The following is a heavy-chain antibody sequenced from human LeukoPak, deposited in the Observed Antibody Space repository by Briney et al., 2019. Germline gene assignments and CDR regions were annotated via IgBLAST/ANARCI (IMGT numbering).Heavy chain of an antibody. D-gene: IGHD5-12*01. CDR2: INQDGYEK. V-gene: IGHV3-7*01. J-gene: IGHJ3*02. CDR1: GFTFSSHW. CDR3: ARDSEYSCSFALDI. Sequence: GGSLRLSCAASGFTFSSHWMSWVRQAPGKGLECVANINQDGYEKYYVDSVKGRFTVSRDNAKNSLYLQMNSLRAEDTAVYYCARDSEYSCSFALDIWGPGTVVTVSS.